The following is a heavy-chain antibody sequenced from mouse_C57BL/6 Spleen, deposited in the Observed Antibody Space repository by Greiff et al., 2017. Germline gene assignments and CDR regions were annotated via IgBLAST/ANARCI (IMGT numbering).Heavy chain of an antibody. V-gene: IGHV1-82*01. Sequence: QVQLQQSGPELVKPGASVKISCKASGYAFSSSWMNWVKQRPGQGLEWIGRIYPGDGDTNYNGKFKGKATLTVDKSSSTAYMQLSSLSSEDSAVYCCARGRAMDYWGQGTSVTVST. CDR3: ARGRAMDY. J-gene: IGHJ4*01. CDR1: GYAFSSSW. CDR2: IYPGDGDT.